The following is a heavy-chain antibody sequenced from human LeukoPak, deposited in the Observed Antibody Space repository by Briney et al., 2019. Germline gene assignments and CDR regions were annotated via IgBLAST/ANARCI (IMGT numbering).Heavy chain of an antibody. Sequence: PGGSLRLSCAASGFTFSDYYMSWIRQAPGKGLEWVSYISSSGSTIYYADSVKGRFTISRDNAKNSLYLQMNSLRAEDTAVYYCARDRPHGVRGVSYYYGMDVWGQGTTVTVSS. J-gene: IGHJ6*02. V-gene: IGHV3-11*04. D-gene: IGHD3-10*01. CDR3: ARDRPHGVRGVSYYYGMDV. CDR1: GFTFSDYY. CDR2: ISSSGSTI.